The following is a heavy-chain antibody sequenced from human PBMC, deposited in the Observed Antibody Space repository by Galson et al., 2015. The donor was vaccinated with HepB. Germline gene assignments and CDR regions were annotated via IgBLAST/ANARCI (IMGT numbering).Heavy chain of an antibody. D-gene: IGHD2-2*01. Sequence: SVKVSCKASGYTFTSYGISWVRQAPGQGLEWMGWISAYNGNTNYAQKLQGRVTMTTDTSTSTAYMELRSLRSDDTAVYYCARKGRVEYQLPRYYYYYMDVWGKGTTVTVSS. CDR1: GYTFTSYG. J-gene: IGHJ6*03. CDR2: ISAYNGNT. CDR3: ARKGRVEYQLPRYYYYYMDV. V-gene: IGHV1-18*01.